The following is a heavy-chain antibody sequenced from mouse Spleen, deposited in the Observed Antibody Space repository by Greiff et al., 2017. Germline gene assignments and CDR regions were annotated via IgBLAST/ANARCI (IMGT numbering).Heavy chain of an antibody. Sequence: EVKLQESGPGLVKPSQSLSLTCSVSGYSFTSGYYWKWIRQPPGNKLEWMGYISYDGSNNYNPSLKNRITITRDTSKNQFFLKLNSVTTEDTATYYCARRYGNYAMDYWGQGTSVTGSS. CDR2: ISYDGSN. V-gene: IGHV3-6*01. CDR3: ARRYGNYAMDY. CDR1: GYSFTSGYY. D-gene: IGHD2-10*02. J-gene: IGHJ4*01.